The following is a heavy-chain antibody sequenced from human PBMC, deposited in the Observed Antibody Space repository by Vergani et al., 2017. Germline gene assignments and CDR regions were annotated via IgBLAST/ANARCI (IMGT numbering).Heavy chain of an antibody. V-gene: IGHV3-23*01. CDR2: ISGSGGST. Sequence: EVQLLESGGGLVQPGGSLRLSCAVSGFTFSSSAMSWVRQAPGKGLEWVSAISGSGGSTYYADSVKGRFTISRDNSKNTLSLQMNSLTAEDTAIYYCAGXQGTSAYYYGGFDYWGQGILVTVSS. J-gene: IGHJ4*02. CDR3: AGXQGTSAYYYGGFDY. CDR1: GFTFSSSA. D-gene: IGHD3-22*01.